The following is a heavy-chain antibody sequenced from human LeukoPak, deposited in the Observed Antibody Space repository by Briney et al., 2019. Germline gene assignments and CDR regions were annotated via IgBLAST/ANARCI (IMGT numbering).Heavy chain of an antibody. D-gene: IGHD3-22*01. CDR2: NKRKTDGGTT. CDR1: GFTFSNAW. J-gene: IGHJ3*02. CDR3: AAPPNSSGYFEDAFDI. V-gene: IGHV3-15*01. Sequence: GGSLRLSCAASGFTFSNAWMSWVRQAPGKGLEWVGRNKRKTDGGTTDYAAPVKGRFTISRDDSKNTLYLQMNSLRAEDTAVYYCAAPPNSSGYFEDAFDIWGQGTMVTVSS.